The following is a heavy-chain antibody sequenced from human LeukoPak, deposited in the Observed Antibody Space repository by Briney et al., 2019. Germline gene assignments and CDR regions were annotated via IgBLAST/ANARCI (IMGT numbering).Heavy chain of an antibody. CDR1: GFTFSIYA. Sequence: PGGSLGLSCAASGFTFSIYAMSWVRQAPGKGLEWVSTITDSGGATYHADSVKGRFTISRDNSKNTLYLQMNSLRAEDTAVYYCAQRAQLPKRHFDYWGQGTLVTVSS. J-gene: IGHJ4*02. V-gene: IGHV3-23*01. CDR3: AQRAQLPKRHFDY. CDR2: ITDSGGAT. D-gene: IGHD2-2*01.